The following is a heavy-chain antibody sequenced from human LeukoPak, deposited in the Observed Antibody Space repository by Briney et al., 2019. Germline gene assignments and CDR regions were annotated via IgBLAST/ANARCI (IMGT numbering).Heavy chain of an antibody. CDR2: INPNSGGT. V-gene: IGHV1-2*02. D-gene: IGHD3-9*01. J-gene: IGHJ6*03. CDR1: GYTFTGYY. CDR3: ARDGNLRYSDPEGYWFRTYYYYYMDV. Sequence: GASVKVSCKASGYTFTGYYMHWVRQAPGQGLEWMGWINPNSGGTNYAQKFQGRVTMTRDTSISTAYMELSRLRSDDTAVYYCARDGNLRYSDPEGYWFRTYYYYYMDVWGKGTTVTVSS.